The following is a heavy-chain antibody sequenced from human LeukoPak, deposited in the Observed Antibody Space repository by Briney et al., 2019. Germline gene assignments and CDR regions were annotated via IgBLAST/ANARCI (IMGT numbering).Heavy chain of an antibody. CDR3: ARTIDYYGSGSYYKLGY. V-gene: IGHV1-69*01. D-gene: IGHD3-10*01. J-gene: IGHJ4*02. CDR2: IIPIFGTA. Sequence: GSSVKVSCKASGGTFSSYGISWVRQAPGQGLEWMGGIIPIFGTANYAQKFRGRVTTTADESTSTAYMELSSLRSEDTAVYYCARTIDYYGSGSYYKLGYWGQGTLVTVSS. CDR1: GGTFSSYG.